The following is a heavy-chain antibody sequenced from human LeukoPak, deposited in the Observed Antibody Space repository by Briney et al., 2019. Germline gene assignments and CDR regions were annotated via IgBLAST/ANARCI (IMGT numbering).Heavy chain of an antibody. V-gene: IGHV1-18*01. CDR3: ARVYSSGWCFDY. Sequence: ASVKVSCKASGYTFTSYGISWVRQAPGQGLEWVGWISAYNGNTNYAQKLQGRVTMTTDTSTSTAYMELRSLRSDDTAVYYCARVYSSGWCFDYWGQRTLVTVSS. D-gene: IGHD6-19*01. J-gene: IGHJ4*02. CDR1: GYTFTSYG. CDR2: ISAYNGNT.